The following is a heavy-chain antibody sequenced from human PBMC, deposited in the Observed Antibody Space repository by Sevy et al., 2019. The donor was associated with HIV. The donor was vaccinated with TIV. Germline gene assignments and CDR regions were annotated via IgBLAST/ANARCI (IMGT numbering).Heavy chain of an antibody. D-gene: IGHD3-16*02. V-gene: IGHV4-39*01. Sequence: SETLSLTCTVSGGSISSSSYYWGWIRQPPGKGLEWLGSIYYSGGTYYNPSLKSRFTMSVDTSKNQFSLNLRCVTAADTAVYYCARRLYGFDYWGQGTLVTVSS. CDR3: ARRLYGFDY. CDR2: IYYSGGT. J-gene: IGHJ4*02. CDR1: GGSISSSSYY.